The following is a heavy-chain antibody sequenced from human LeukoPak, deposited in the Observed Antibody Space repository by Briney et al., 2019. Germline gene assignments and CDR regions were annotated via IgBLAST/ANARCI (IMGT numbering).Heavy chain of an antibody. CDR3: AKGRSADMTAAINY. V-gene: IGHV3-23*01. J-gene: IGHJ4*02. Sequence: TGGSLRLSCAASGFTFINSAMNWVRQGPGKGLEWLSGISGSGDSTYYADSVKGRFTISRDSSNNTQFLQINSLRAADTAAYYCAKGRSADMTAAINYWGQGTLVTVSS. D-gene: IGHD6-25*01. CDR1: GFTFINSA. CDR2: ISGSGDST.